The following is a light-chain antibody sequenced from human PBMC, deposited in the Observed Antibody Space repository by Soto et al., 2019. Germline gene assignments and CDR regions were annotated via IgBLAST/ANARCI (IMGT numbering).Light chain of an antibody. V-gene: IGKV4-1*01. J-gene: IGKJ5*01. Sequence: DIVMTQSPDSLSVSLGERDTISCKPSQTLLYSSNNKNYLAWFQQKPGQPPKLLIYWASTRNSGVPDRFSGSGSGTDFTLTISGLQAEDVAIYYCQQYYSIPVTFGQGTRLEIK. CDR1: QTLLYSSNNKNY. CDR2: WAS. CDR3: QQYYSIPVT.